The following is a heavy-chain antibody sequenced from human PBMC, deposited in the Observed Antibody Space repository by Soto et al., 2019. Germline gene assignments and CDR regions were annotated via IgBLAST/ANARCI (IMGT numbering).Heavy chain of an antibody. V-gene: IGHV1-69*13. J-gene: IGHJ5*02. CDR1: GGTFSSYA. CDR2: IIPIFGTA. CDR3: ARQLSGYSYGPIPNWFDP. D-gene: IGHD5-18*01. Sequence: SVKVSCKASGGTFSSYAISWVRQAPGQGLEWMGGIIPIFGTANYAQKFQGRVTITADESTSTAYMELSSLRSEDTAVYYCARQLSGYSYGPIPNWFDPWGQGTLVTVSS.